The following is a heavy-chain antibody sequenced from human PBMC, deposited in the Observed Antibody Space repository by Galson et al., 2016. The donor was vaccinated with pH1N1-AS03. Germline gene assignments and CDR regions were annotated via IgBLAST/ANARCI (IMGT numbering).Heavy chain of an antibody. V-gene: IGHV3-20*04. CDR2: INWLGGGT. CDR3: ARDFYDSSGYFKAPFDY. Sequence: SLRLSCAASGFSFEDYGMSWVRQAPGKGLEWVSGINWLGGGTGYADSVKGRFTISRDNAKKSLYLQMNSLRVEDTAFYYCARDFYDSSGYFKAPFDYWGQGALVTVSS. CDR1: GFSFEDYG. J-gene: IGHJ4*02. D-gene: IGHD3-22*01.